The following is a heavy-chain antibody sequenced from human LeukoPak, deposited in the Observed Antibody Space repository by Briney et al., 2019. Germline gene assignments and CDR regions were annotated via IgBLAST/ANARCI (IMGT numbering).Heavy chain of an antibody. CDR3: SRDPRNLDY. CDR2: ISPSGTDI. J-gene: IGHJ4*02. V-gene: IGHV3-11*01. Sequence: PGGSLRLSCATSGFTFSDNYMTWIRQAPGKGLESVSYISPSGTDISYADSVKGRFTISRDNAKNSLYLQMNSLRAEDTAVYYCSRDPRNLDYWGQGTLVTVSS. CDR1: GFTFSDNY. D-gene: IGHD1-14*01.